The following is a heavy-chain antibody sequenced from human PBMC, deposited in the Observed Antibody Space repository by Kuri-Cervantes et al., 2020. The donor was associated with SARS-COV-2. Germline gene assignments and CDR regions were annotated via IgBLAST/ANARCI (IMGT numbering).Heavy chain of an antibody. J-gene: IGHJ6*02. CDR3: AKVECGGDCYYYYYYYGMDV. D-gene: IGHD2-21*01. V-gene: IGHV3-30*18. CDR1: GFTFSSYG. CDR2: ISYDGSNK. Sequence: GGSLRLSCAASGFTFSSYGMHWVRQAPGKGLEWVAVISYDGSNKYYADSVKGRFTISRDNSKNTLYLQMNSLRAADTAVYYCAKVECGGDCYYYYYYYGMDVWGQGTTVTVSS.